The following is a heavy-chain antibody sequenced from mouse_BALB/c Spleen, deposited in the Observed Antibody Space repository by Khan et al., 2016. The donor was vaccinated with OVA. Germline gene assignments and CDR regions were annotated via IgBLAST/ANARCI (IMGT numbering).Heavy chain of an antibody. J-gene: IGHJ2*01. CDR1: GFTFSSFG. V-gene: IGHV5-17*02. Sequence: EVELVESGGGLVQPGGSRKLFCVASGFTFSSFGMHWVRQAPEKGLEWVAYISGDSSTIYYTDTVKGRFTISRDNPKNTLFLQMTSLRSEDMAMYYCARSYFYGYYFDQWGQGTTLTVSS. CDR2: ISGDSSTI. D-gene: IGHD1-1*01. CDR3: ARSYFYGYYFDQ.